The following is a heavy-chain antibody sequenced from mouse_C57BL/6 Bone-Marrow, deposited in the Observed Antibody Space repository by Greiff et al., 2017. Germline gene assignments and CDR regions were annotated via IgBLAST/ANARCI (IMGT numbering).Heavy chain of an antibody. CDR2: IWRGGST. CDR3: ARNGMDY. J-gene: IGHJ4*01. V-gene: IGHV2-2*01. Sequence: QVQLQQSGPGLVQPSQSLSITCTVSGFSLTSYGVHWVRQSPGKGLEWLGVIWRGGSTAYNAAFISRLSIRKDNSKSQVSFKMNSLQADDTAVYYCARNGMDYWVQGTSVTVSS. CDR1: GFSLTSYG.